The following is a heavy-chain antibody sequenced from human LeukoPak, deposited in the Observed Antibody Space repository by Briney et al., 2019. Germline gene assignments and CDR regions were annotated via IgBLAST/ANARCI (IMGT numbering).Heavy chain of an antibody. D-gene: IGHD6-25*01. CDR1: GFTFSNAW. Sequence: GGSLRLSCAASGFTFSNAWMSWVRQAPGKGLEWVSGISGSGDTTYNADSVKGRFTISRDNSKNTLYLQMNSLRAEDTAVYYCANYMQRSPFGYWGQGTLVTVSS. J-gene: IGHJ4*02. CDR3: ANYMQRSPFGY. CDR2: ISGSGDTT. V-gene: IGHV3-23*01.